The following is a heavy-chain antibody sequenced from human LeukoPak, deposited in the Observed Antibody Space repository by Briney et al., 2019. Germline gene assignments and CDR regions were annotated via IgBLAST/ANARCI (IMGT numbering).Heavy chain of an antibody. CDR1: GGTFSSYA. J-gene: IGHJ4*02. CDR3: ARDTLDYYDSSGYLIY. D-gene: IGHD3-22*01. CDR2: IIPTFGTA. Sequence: SVKVSCKASGGTFSSYAISWVRQDPGQGLEWMGRIIPTFGTANYAQKFQGRVTITTDESTSTAYMELSSLRSEDTAVYYCARDTLDYYDSSGYLIYWGQGTLVTVSS. V-gene: IGHV1-69*05.